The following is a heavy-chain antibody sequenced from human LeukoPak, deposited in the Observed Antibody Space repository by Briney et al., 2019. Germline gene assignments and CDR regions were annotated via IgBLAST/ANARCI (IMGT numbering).Heavy chain of an antibody. J-gene: IGHJ4*02. Sequence: SETLSLTCTDSGGSISSYYRSWIRQPAGKGLEWIGRIYTSGSTNYNPSLKSRVTMSVDTSKNQFSLGLSSVTAADTAVYYCARDNYPAVAGEYYFDYWGQGTLVTVSS. CDR2: IYTSGST. D-gene: IGHD6-19*01. CDR1: GGSISSYY. V-gene: IGHV4-4*07. CDR3: ARDNYPAVAGEYYFDY.